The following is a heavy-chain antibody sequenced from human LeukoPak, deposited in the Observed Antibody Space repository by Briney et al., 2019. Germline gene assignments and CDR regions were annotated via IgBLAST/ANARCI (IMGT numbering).Heavy chain of an antibody. CDR2: IWYDGSKK. Sequence: GGSLRLSCDLSGFTFSSCVMHGVRQAPGKGLEWVAVIWYDGSKKYYGDSVKGRFTISRDNSKNTLYLQMNSLRGEDTAIYYCARDLAARHSDYWGQGTLVTVSS. D-gene: IGHD6-6*01. J-gene: IGHJ4*02. CDR3: ARDLAARHSDY. V-gene: IGHV3-33*01. CDR1: GFTFSSCV.